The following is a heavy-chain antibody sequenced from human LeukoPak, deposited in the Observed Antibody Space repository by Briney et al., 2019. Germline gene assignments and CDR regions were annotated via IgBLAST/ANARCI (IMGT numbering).Heavy chain of an antibody. CDR2: ISGSGGGT. CDR3: ARGRIGPDY. J-gene: IGHJ4*02. D-gene: IGHD3/OR15-3a*01. V-gene: IGHV3-23*01. CDR1: GFTFSSYA. Sequence: PGGSLRLSCAASGFTFSSYAMSWVRQAPGKGLEWVSGISGSGGGTYYADSVKGRFTISRGNSENTLYLQMNSLGADDTAVYYCARGRIGPDYWGQGTLVTASS.